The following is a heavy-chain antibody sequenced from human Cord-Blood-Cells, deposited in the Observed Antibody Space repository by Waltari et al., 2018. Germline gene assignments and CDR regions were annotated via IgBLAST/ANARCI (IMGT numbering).Heavy chain of an antibody. V-gene: IGHV3-30-3*01. Sequence: QVQLVESGGGVVQPGRSLRLSCAASVFTFSSYAMHWVRQAPGKGLEWVAVISYDGSNKYYADSVKGRFTISRDNSKNTLYLQMNSLRAEDTAVYYCARDPYDSSGYYFDYWGQGTLVTVSS. CDR2: ISYDGSNK. D-gene: IGHD3-22*01. J-gene: IGHJ4*02. CDR1: VFTFSSYA. CDR3: ARDPYDSSGYYFDY.